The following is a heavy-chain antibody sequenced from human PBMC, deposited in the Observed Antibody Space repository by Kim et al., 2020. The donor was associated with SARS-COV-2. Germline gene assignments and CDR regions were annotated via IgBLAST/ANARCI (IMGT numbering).Heavy chain of an antibody. J-gene: IGHJ5*02. CDR2: EK. D-gene: IGHD3-16*01. CDR3: ARDIRGTWFDP. Sequence: EKYSRDSVKGRITISRDNAKNLMYLQMGGLRAEDPAVYYCARDIRGTWFDPWGQGTLVTVSS. V-gene: IGHV3-7*01.